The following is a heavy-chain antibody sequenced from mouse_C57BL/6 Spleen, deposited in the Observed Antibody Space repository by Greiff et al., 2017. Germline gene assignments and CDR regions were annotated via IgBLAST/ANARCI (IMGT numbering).Heavy chain of an antibody. J-gene: IGHJ1*03. Sequence: VQLQQPGPELVKPGASVTLSCKASGYTFTSYWMHCLKQRPGRGLVGIGRIDLNSGGTKYNEKFKSKATLTVDKPSSTAYMQLSSLTSEDSAVYSCARSVYSNYEYFDVWGTGTTVTVSS. D-gene: IGHD2-5*01. CDR1: GYTFTSYW. V-gene: IGHV1-72*01. CDR2: IDLNSGGT. CDR3: ARSVYSNYEYFDV.